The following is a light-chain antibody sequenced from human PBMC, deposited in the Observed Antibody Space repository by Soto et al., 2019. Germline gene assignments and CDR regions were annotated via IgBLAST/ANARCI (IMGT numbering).Light chain of an antibody. CDR1: SNDVGGYNL. CDR3: CSHVGGSSPQWV. V-gene: IGLV2-23*02. Sequence: QSVLTQPASVSGSPGQSITISCTGTSNDVGGYNLVSWFQQHPGKAPKLMISEVNKRPSGVPNRFSGSKSANTASLTISGLQAEDEADYYCCSHVGGSSPQWVFGGGTKLTVL. CDR2: EVN. J-gene: IGLJ3*02.